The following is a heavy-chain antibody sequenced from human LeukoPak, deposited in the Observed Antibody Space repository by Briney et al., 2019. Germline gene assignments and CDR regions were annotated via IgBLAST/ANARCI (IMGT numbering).Heavy chain of an antibody. CDR1: GGSFSDYY. J-gene: IGHJ5*02. V-gene: IGHV4-34*01. D-gene: IGHD6-13*01. Sequence: SETLSLTCAVYGGSFSDYYWSWIRQSPGKGLEWIGEINHSGTTHYNPSLKGRVTISVDTSKNQFSLKLRSVTAADTAVYYCARKEGGQLVNTRRWFDPWGQGTLVTVSS. CDR3: ARKEGGQLVNTRRWFDP. CDR2: INHSGTT.